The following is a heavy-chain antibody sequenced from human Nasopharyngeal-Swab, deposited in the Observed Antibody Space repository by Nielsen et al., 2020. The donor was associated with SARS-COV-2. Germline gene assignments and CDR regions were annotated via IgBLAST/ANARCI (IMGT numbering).Heavy chain of an antibody. CDR3: VKDRSDYCSTTTCWSDGFDT. Sequence: GESLKISCAVSGFTPDYNMHWVRQVPGKGLEWVSLIHGDGDRASYADSVRGRFVVSRDNSKSSVYLQMHSLRNEDTAFYYCVKDRSDYCSTTTCWSDGFDTWGQGTMVTVSS. V-gene: IGHV3-43*01. CDR1: GFTPDYN. CDR2: IHGDGDRA. J-gene: IGHJ3*02. D-gene: IGHD1-1*01.